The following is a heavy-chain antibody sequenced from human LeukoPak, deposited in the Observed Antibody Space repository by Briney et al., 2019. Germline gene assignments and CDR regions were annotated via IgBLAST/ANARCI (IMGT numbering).Heavy chain of an antibody. J-gene: IGHJ3*02. CDR1: GFTVSSNY. Sequence: GGPLRLSCAASGFTVSSNYMSWVRQAPGKGLEWVSVIYSGGTTYYADSVKGRFTISRDNSKNTLYLQLNSLRAEDTAVYYCARGRLSSADAFDIWGQGTMVTVSS. D-gene: IGHD3-10*01. V-gene: IGHV3-66*01. CDR2: IYSGGTT. CDR3: ARGRLSSADAFDI.